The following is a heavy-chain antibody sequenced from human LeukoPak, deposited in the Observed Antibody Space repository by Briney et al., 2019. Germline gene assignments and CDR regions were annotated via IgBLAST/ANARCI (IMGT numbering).Heavy chain of an antibody. Sequence: SVKVSCKASGGTFSSYAISWVRQAPGQGLEWMGGIIPIFGTANYAQKFQGRITITTDESTSTAYMELSGLRSEDTAVYYCARDRSRTFTMIEPDAFDIWGQGTMVTVSS. J-gene: IGHJ3*02. CDR1: GGTFSSYA. V-gene: IGHV1-69*05. CDR2: IIPIFGTA. D-gene: IGHD3-22*01. CDR3: ARDRSRTFTMIEPDAFDI.